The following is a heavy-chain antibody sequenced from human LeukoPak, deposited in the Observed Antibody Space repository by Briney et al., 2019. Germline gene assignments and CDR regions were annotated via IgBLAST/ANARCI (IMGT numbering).Heavy chain of an antibody. CDR3: AKAQYYYDSSGYYPDAFDI. Sequence: GGSLRLSCAASGFTFSSYAMSWVRQAPGKGLEWVSAISGSGDSTYYADSVKGRFTISRDNSKNTLYLQMNSLRAEDTAVYYCAKAQYYYDSSGYYPDAFDIWGQGTMVTVSS. J-gene: IGHJ3*02. CDR2: ISGSGDST. D-gene: IGHD3-22*01. CDR1: GFTFSSYA. V-gene: IGHV3-23*01.